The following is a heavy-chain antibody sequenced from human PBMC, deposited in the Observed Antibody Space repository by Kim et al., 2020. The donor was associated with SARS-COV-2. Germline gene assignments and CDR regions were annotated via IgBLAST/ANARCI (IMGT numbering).Heavy chain of an antibody. D-gene: IGHD1-26*01. J-gene: IGHJ6*02. Sequence: ADSGKGRFTNSRNHSKNTLYLQMNSLRAEDTAVYYCARARGGSYYYGMDVWGQGTTVTVSS. V-gene: IGHV3-30*01. CDR3: ARARGGSYYYGMDV.